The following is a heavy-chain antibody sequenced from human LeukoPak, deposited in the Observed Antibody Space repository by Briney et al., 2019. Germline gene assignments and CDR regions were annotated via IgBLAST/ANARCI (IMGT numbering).Heavy chain of an antibody. CDR3: TRGTDGLWDF. CDR2: ISSTGGTT. J-gene: IGHJ4*02. CDR1: GITFSSYG. V-gene: IGHV3-21*06. D-gene: IGHD2-8*01. Sequence: PGGSLRLSCAASGITFSSYGMSWVRQAPGKGLEWVSSISSTGGTTYYADSVKGRFTISRDNAKNSLYLQMNSLRAEDTAVYYCTRGTDGLWDFWGQGTLVTVSS.